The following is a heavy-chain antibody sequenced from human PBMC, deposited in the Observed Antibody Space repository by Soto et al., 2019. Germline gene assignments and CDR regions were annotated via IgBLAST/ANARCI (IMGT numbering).Heavy chain of an antibody. CDR2: ISAYNGNT. J-gene: IGHJ5*02. Sequence: ASVKVSCKASGYTFTSYGISWVRQAPGQGLEWMGWISAYNGNTNYAQKLQGRVTMTTDTSTSTAYMELRSLRSDDTAVYYCVRDSKDTAMVNGVSSWFDPWGQGTLVTVAS. D-gene: IGHD5-18*01. V-gene: IGHV1-18*01. CDR3: VRDSKDTAMVNGVSSWFDP. CDR1: GYTFTSYG.